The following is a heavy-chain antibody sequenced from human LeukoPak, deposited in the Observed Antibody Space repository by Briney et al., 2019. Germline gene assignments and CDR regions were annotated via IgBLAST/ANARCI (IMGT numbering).Heavy chain of an antibody. CDR2: ISGSGGTT. Sequence: GGSLRLSCAASGFTFYSYAMSWVRQAPGKGLEWVSAISGSGGTTYYADSVKGRFTVSRDNSKNTLYLQMTSLRAEDTAVYYCAKDRYYDSSGYFDYWGQGTLVTVSS. CDR1: GFTFYSYA. CDR3: AKDRYYDSSGYFDY. D-gene: IGHD3-22*01. V-gene: IGHV3-23*01. J-gene: IGHJ4*02.